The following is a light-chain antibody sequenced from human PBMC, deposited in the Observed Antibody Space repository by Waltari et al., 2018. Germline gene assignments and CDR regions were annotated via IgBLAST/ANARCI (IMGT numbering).Light chain of an antibody. CDR3: ATWDGRLAGVL. J-gene: IGLJ2*01. CDR1: NSKIGSNA. CDR2: SND. Sequence: QSVLTQPPSASGTPGPRLTISCSGSNSKIGSNAVNWYQQVPGMAPRLLIYSNDQRPSGVPDRFSGSKSGTSASLVISGLQSDDEGNYYCATWDGRLAGVLFGGGTKVTVL. V-gene: IGLV1-44*01.